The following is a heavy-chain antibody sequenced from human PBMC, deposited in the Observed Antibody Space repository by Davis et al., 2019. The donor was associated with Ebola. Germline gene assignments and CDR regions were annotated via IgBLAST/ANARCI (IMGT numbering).Heavy chain of an antibody. V-gene: IGHV3-21*01. CDR2: ISSGSSYM. J-gene: IGHJ4*02. D-gene: IGHD3-22*01. Sequence: GGSLRLSCAASGFTFSSYWMHWVRQAPGKGLEWVSSISSGSSYMYYADSVKGRFTISRDNAKNSLYLQMNSLRAEDTAVYYCARTKYYDSSSYYLNYFDYWGQGTLVTVSS. CDR3: ARTKYYDSSSYYLNYFDY. CDR1: GFTFSSYW.